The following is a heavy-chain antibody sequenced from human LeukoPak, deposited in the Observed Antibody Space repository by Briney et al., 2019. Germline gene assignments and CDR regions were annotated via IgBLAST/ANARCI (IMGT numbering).Heavy chain of an antibody. Sequence: PGGSLRLSCAASGFTFSNYTMNWVRQAPGKGLEWVAVILYDESDKSYADSVKGRFTISRDKNTLYLQMNSLRPEDTAVYFCARDRAYYDSSGYHPNFDYWGQGTLVTVSS. CDR2: ILYDESDK. J-gene: IGHJ4*02. CDR1: GFTFSNYT. D-gene: IGHD3-22*01. CDR3: ARDRAYYDSSGYHPNFDY. V-gene: IGHV3-30-3*01.